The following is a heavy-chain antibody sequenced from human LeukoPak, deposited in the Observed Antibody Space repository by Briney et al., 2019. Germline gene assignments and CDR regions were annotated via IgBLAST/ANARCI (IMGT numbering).Heavy chain of an antibody. CDR1: GFTFSSYW. Sequence: GGSLRLSCAASGFTFSSYWMHGGRQAPGKGLVWVSGIKTDGISANYMDSVKGRLTISRDNAQNPLFLQMNSLRAEDTAVYYCARGRYYYGSGSYFGGYYFDYWGQGTLVTVSS. D-gene: IGHD3-10*01. V-gene: IGHV3-74*01. CDR3: ARGRYYYGSGSYFGGYYFDY. CDR2: IKTDGISA. J-gene: IGHJ4*02.